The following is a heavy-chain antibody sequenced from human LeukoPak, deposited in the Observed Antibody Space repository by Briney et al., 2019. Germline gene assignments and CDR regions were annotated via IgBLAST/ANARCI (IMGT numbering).Heavy chain of an antibody. V-gene: IGHV5-51*01. Sequence: GESLKISCKGSGYSFTSYWIGWVRQMPGKGLEWMGIIYPGDSDTRYSPSFQGQVAISADKSISTAYLQWSSLKASDTAMYYCARQAFAPYDSSGYYHPHFDYWGQGTLVTVSS. D-gene: IGHD3-22*01. CDR2: IYPGDSDT. CDR3: ARQAFAPYDSSGYYHPHFDY. CDR1: GYSFTSYW. J-gene: IGHJ4*02.